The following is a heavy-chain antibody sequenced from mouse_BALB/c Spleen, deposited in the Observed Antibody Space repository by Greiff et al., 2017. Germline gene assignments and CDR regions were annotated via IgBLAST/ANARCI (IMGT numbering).Heavy chain of an antibody. CDR1: GYTFTSYW. D-gene: IGHD2-1*01. J-gene: IGHJ2*01. CDR2: IDPSDSYT. Sequence: VQLQQPGAELVKPGASVKMSCKASGYTFTSYWMHWVKQRPGQGLEWIGVIDPSDSYTSYNQKFKGKATLTVDTSSSTAYMQLSSLTSEDSAVYYCTRSGGNRYYFDYWGQGTTLTVSS. CDR3: TRSGGNRYYFDY. V-gene: IGHV1S127*01.